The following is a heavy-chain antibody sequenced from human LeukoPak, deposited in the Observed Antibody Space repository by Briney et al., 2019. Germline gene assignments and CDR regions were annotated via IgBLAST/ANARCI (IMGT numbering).Heavy chain of an antibody. J-gene: IGHJ5*02. D-gene: IGHD2-2*02. CDR2: ISYDGSNK. V-gene: IGHV3-30*04. CDR1: GFTFSSYA. Sequence: GRSLRLSCAASGFTFSSYAMHWVRQAPGKGLEWVAVISYDGSNKYYADSVKGRFTISRDNSKNTLYLQMNSLRAADTAVYYCAKDRAAITTSPFQSWGQGTLVTVSS. CDR3: AKDRAAITTSPFQS.